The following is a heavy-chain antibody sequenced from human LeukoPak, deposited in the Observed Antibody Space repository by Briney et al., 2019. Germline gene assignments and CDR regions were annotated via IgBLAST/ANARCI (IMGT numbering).Heavy chain of an antibody. CDR1: GGSISSGDYY. V-gene: IGHV4-30-4*08. CDR3: ARTKVWGSGAFDI. J-gene: IGHJ3*02. Sequence: SETLSLTCTVSGGSISSGDYYWSWIRQPPGKGLEWIGYIYYSGSTYYNPSLKSRVTISVDTSKNQFSLKLSSVTAADTAVYYCARTKVWGSGAFDIWGQGTMVTVSS. CDR2: IYYSGST. D-gene: IGHD3-16*01.